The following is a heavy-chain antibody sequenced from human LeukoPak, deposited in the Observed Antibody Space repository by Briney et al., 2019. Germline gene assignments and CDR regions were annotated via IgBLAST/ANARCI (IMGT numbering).Heavy chain of an antibody. Sequence: SVKVSCKASGGTFSSYAISWVRQAPGQVLEWMGGIIPIFGTANYAQTFQGRVTITTDESTSTAYMELSSLRSEDTAVYYCARVYDSSGYLDYWGQGTLVTVSS. D-gene: IGHD3-22*01. CDR1: GGTFSSYA. J-gene: IGHJ4*02. V-gene: IGHV1-69*05. CDR2: IIPIFGTA. CDR3: ARVYDSSGYLDY.